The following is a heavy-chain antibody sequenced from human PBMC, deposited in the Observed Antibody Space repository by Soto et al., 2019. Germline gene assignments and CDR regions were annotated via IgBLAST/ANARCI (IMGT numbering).Heavy chain of an antibody. J-gene: IGHJ3*02. Sequence: SETLSLTCTVSGGSISSSSYYWGWIRQPPGKGLEWIGSIYYSGSTYYNPSLKSRLTISVDTSKNQFSLKLSSVTAADTAVYYCARHVQFGSRKDAFDIWGQGTMVTV. CDR3: ARHVQFGSRKDAFDI. CDR1: GGSISSSSYY. CDR2: IYYSGST. D-gene: IGHD2-15*01. V-gene: IGHV4-39*01.